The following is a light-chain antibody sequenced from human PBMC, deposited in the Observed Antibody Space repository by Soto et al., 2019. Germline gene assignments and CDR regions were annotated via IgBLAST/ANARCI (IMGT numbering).Light chain of an antibody. Sequence: EIVLTQSPGTLSLSPGERATLSCRASQSVSSSYLAWYQQKPGQAPRLHFYGASSRATGIPDRFSGSGSGTDFTLTISRLEPEDFAVYYCQQYGSSSFTFGPGTKVDIK. CDR1: QSVSSSY. J-gene: IGKJ3*01. CDR3: QQYGSSSFT. CDR2: GAS. V-gene: IGKV3-20*01.